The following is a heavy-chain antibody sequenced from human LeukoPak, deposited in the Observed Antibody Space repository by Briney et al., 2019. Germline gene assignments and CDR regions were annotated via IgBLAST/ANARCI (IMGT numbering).Heavy chain of an antibody. V-gene: IGHV3-23*01. CDR3: ARDPEQWLVHYFDY. CDR2: ISGSGGNT. D-gene: IGHD6-19*01. CDR1: GFTFSSFA. J-gene: IGHJ4*02. Sequence: GGSLRLSCAASGFTFSSFAMSWVRQAPGKGLEWVSDISGSGGNTYYSDSVKGRFTISRDNSKNTLYLQMNSLRGEDTAVYYCARDPEQWLVHYFDYWGQGTLVTVSS.